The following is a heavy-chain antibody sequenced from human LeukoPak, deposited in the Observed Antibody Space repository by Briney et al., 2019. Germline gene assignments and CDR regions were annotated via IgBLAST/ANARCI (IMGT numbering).Heavy chain of an antibody. J-gene: IGHJ4*02. V-gene: IGHV5-51*01. CDR3: ARAYYYDSSGYYVHFDY. D-gene: IGHD3-22*01. CDR1: GYSFTSYW. CDR2: IYPGDSDT. Sequence: GESLQISCQGSGYSFTSYWIGWVRQMPGKGLEWMGIIYPGDSDTRYSPSFQGQVTISADKSISTAYLQWSSLKASDTAMYYCARAYYYDSSGYYVHFDYWGQGTLVTVSS.